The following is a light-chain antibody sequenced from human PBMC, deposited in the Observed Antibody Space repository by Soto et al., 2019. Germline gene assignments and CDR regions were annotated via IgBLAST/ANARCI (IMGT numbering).Light chain of an antibody. CDR2: EVT. J-gene: IGLJ2*01. V-gene: IGLV2-14*01. CDR3: SSYSSSNTPVL. Sequence: QSALTQPASASGSPGQSITISCTGTSSDIGIYNYVSWYQQHPGKAPKLMISEVTNRPSGVSNRFSGSKYGNTASLTISGLQAEDEADYYCSSYSSSNTPVLFGGGTQLTVL. CDR1: SSDIGIYNY.